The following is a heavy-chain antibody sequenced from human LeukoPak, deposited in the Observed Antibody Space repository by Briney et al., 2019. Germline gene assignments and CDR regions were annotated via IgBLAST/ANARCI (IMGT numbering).Heavy chain of an antibody. CDR3: ARDGVGAKGRPFDY. Sequence: PSETLSLTCIVSGVSVSDTDYYWGWVRQPPGKTLEWIGSMHFSGSPFYSPSLESRFSMSVDTSKNQFSLHLRSVTAADTAVHYCARDGVGAKGRPFDYWGRGILVTVSS. CDR2: MHFSGSP. CDR1: GVSVSDTDYY. V-gene: IGHV4-39*07. D-gene: IGHD1-26*01. J-gene: IGHJ4*02.